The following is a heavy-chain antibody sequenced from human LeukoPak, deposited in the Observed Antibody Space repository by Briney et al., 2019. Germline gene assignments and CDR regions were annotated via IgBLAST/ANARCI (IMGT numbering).Heavy chain of an antibody. Sequence: GGSLRLSCAASGFTISSYAMSWVRQAPGKGLEWVSAISGSGGSTYYADSVKGRFTISRDNAKNTLYLKMNSLRAEDTAVYYCAKDRGGQYSYGLDYWGQGTLVTVSS. V-gene: IGHV3-23*01. CDR2: ISGSGGST. CDR1: GFTISSYA. D-gene: IGHD5-18*01. CDR3: AKDRGGQYSYGLDY. J-gene: IGHJ4*02.